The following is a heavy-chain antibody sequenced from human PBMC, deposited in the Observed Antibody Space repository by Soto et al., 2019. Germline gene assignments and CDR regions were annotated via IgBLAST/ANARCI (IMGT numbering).Heavy chain of an antibody. CDR2: IGSSSSYT. J-gene: IGHJ4*02. Sequence: QVQLVESGGDLVKPGGSLRLSCAASGFPFSDYYMSWIRQAPGKGLEWVSSIGSSSSYTNYADSVKGRFTISRDNAKNSLYLQMNSLKAEDPAVYYCARRRPTGYYNYWGQGTLFTVS. CDR1: GFPFSDYY. CDR3: ARRRPTGYYNY. V-gene: IGHV3-11*05. D-gene: IGHD3-9*01.